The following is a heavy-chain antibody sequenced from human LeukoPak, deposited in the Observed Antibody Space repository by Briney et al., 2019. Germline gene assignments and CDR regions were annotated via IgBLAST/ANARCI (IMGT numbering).Heavy chain of an antibody. CDR2: ISSSGSTI. CDR1: GFTFSSYA. D-gene: IGHD3-22*01. Sequence: GGSLRLSCAASGFTFSSYAMNWVRQAPVKGLEWVSYISSSGSTIYYADSVKGRFTISRDNAKNSLYLQMNSLRAEDTAVYYCARYLRITMIVPFDYWGQGTLVTVSS. CDR3: ARYLRITMIVPFDY. V-gene: IGHV3-48*03. J-gene: IGHJ4*02.